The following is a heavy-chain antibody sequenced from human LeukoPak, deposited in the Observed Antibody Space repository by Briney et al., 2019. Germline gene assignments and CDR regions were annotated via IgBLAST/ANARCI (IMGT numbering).Heavy chain of an antibody. CDR3: AKPVHYYDSRGYFDY. V-gene: IGHV3-23*01. J-gene: IGHJ4*02. CDR1: GFTFSSYA. CDR2: ISGSGGST. D-gene: IGHD3-22*01. Sequence: TGGSLRLSCAASGFTFSSYAMSWVRQAPGKGLEWVSAISGSGGSTYYADSVKGRFTISRDNSKNTLYLQMNSLRAEDTAVYYCAKPVHYYDSRGYFDYWGQGTLVTVSS.